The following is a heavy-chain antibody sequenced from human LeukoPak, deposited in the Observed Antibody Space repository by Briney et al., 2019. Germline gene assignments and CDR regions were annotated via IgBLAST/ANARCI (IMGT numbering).Heavy chain of an antibody. Sequence: SQTLSLTCTVSGGSISSGSYYWSWIRQPAGKGLEWIGRIHTSGSTNQNPSLKSRVTISVDTCKNQFFLKLSSVTAADTAVYYCARLSYYYDSTWGQGTLVTVSS. J-gene: IGHJ5*02. CDR2: IHTSGST. CDR1: GGSISSGSYY. D-gene: IGHD3-22*01. V-gene: IGHV4-61*02. CDR3: ARLSYYYDST.